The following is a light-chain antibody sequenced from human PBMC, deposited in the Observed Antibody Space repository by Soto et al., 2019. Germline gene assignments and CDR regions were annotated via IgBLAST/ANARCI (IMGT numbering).Light chain of an antibody. Sequence: EIVLTHSPGTLSLSPGERATLSCRASQSVSSSALAWYQQKPGQAPRRLIYGASSRATGIPDRFSGSGSGTDFTLTISRLEPEDFAVYYCQYYGTSPQTFGQGTKVDI. V-gene: IGKV3-20*01. CDR1: QSVSSSA. CDR3: QYYGTSPQT. J-gene: IGKJ1*01. CDR2: GAS.